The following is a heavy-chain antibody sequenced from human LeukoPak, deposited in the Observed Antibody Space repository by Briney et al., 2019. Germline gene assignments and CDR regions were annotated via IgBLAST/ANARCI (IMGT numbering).Heavy chain of an antibody. D-gene: IGHD2-15*01. CDR1: GFTFSSSW. CDR3: ARGTSGPGTFDY. J-gene: IGHJ4*02. V-gene: IGHV3-74*01. Sequence: GGSLRLSCAASGFTFSSSWMHWVRQAPGKGLVWVSRINSDGSSTSYADSVKGRFTISRDNAKNTPYLQMNSLRAEDTAVYYCARGTSGPGTFDYWGQGTLVTVSS. CDR2: INSDGSST.